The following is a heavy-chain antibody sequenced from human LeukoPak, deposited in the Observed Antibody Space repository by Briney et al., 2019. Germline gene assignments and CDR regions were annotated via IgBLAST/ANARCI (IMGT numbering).Heavy chain of an antibody. Sequence: SQTLSLTFAFSGDSVSINSATWSWIRQSPSRGLEWLGRTYYRSKWYKYYAVSVKGRITINPDTSKNQFSLQLNSVTPEDTAVYYCARGPSYFQHWGQGTLVTVSS. CDR1: GDSVSINSAT. V-gene: IGHV6-1*01. CDR3: ARGPSYFQH. J-gene: IGHJ1*01. CDR2: TYYRSKWYK.